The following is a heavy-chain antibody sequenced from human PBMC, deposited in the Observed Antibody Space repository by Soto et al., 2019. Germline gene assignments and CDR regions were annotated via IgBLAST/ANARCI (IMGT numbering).Heavy chain of an antibody. Sequence: PSDTLSLTCTVSGASISYGRFSWSWIRQSPGKGLEWIGYISHLENTYFHPSFKSRLTMSIDRRRNQFSLNLSSVTAADMAVYYCARGGGYDSFDYWGQGVLVTVSS. J-gene: IGHJ4*02. CDR2: ISHLENT. CDR1: GASISYGRFS. V-gene: IGHV4-30-2*06. D-gene: IGHD5-12*01. CDR3: ARGGGYDSFDY.